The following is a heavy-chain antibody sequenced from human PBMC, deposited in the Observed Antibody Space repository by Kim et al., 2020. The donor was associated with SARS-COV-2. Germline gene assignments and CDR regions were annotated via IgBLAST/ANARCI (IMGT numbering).Heavy chain of an antibody. V-gene: IGHV1-46*01. J-gene: IGHJ6*02. Sequence: QGRVTIARDTSTSTVYMELSSLRSEDTAVYYCARDNPMVQDYYYYYGMDVWGQGTTVTVSS. CDR3: ARDNPMVQDYYYYYGMDV. D-gene: IGHD3-10*01.